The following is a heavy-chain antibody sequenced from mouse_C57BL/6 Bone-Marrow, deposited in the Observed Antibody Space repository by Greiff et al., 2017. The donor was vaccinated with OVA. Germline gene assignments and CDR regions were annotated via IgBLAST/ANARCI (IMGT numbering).Heavy chain of an antibody. Sequence: EVQGVESGGDLVKPGGSLKLSCAASGFTFSSYGMSWVRQTPDKRLEWVATISSGGSYTYYPDSVKGRFTISRDNAKNTLYLQMSSLKSEDTAMYYCARQPHFDYWGQGTTLTVSS. V-gene: IGHV5-6*01. CDR2: ISSGGSYT. CDR3: ARQPHFDY. CDR1: GFTFSSYG. J-gene: IGHJ2*01.